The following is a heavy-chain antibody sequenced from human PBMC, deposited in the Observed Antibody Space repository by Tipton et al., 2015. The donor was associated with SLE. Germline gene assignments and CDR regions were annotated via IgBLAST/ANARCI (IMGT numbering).Heavy chain of an antibody. CDR1: GSSICNGYY. Sequence: TLSLTCAVSGSSICNGYYWGWFRQPAGKGLECIGRMYTSGSTNYNPSLQSRVTISVDTSKNQFSLKLSSVTAADTAVYYCARSPPSQVYDYWGQGNLVTVSS. V-gene: IGHV4-61*02. J-gene: IGHJ4*02. CDR2: MYTSGST. CDR3: ARSPPSQVYDY.